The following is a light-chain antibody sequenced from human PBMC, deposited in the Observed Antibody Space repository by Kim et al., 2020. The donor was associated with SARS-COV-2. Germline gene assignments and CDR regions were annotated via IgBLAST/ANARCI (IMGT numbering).Light chain of an antibody. V-gene: IGLV3-21*04. CDR1: NIGSKT. Sequence: SYELTQPPSVSVAPGQTASITCGGDNIGSKTVHWYQQKPGQAPVRVIYYDSDRPSGIPERFSGSNSGNTATLTISWVGAGDEADYYCQVWDSNGDLHVVFGGGTQLTVL. CDR3: QVWDSNGDLHVV. CDR2: YDS. J-gene: IGLJ2*01.